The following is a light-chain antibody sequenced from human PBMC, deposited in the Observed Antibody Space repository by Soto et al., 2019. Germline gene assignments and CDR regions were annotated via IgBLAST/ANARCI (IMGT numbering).Light chain of an antibody. V-gene: IGKV3-15*01. CDR2: GAS. CDR3: QQYDASPIT. CDR1: QSVRGN. J-gene: IGKJ5*01. Sequence: EIVMTQSPATLSVSPGERATLSCRASQSVRGNLAWYQQKPGQSPRLLIYGASSRATGIPARFSGSGSGAEFTLTISSLQSEDFAVCYCQQYDASPITFGQGTRLEIK.